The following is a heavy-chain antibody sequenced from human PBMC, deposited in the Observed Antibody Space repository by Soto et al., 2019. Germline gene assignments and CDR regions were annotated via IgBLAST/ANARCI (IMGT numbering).Heavy chain of an antibody. CDR3: AHSRYDFDFWSGYLFDF. D-gene: IGHD3-3*01. CDR2: IYWNGEK. CDR1: GFSLSATGVA. J-gene: IGHJ4*02. V-gene: IGHV2-5*01. Sequence: QITLWESGPTLLKPTQTLWLTCTFSGFSLSATGVAVGWIRQPPGKALEWLALIYWNGEKRYRTSLENRLTITLDTSKNQVVLTMTNIDPVDTATYYCAHSRYDFDFWSGYLFDFWGQGTLVTVSS.